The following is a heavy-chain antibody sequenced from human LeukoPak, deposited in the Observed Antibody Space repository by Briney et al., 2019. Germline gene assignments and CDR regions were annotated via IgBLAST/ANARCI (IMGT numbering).Heavy chain of an antibody. V-gene: IGHV1-24*01. Sequence: GASVKVSCKVSGYTLTELSMHWVRQAPGKGLEWMGGFDPEDGETIYAQKFQGRVTMTEDTSTDTAYMELSSLRSEDTAVYYCARAQEGWIQLWTPYYYYYMDVWGKGTTVTVSS. CDR2: FDPEDGET. D-gene: IGHD5-18*01. J-gene: IGHJ6*03. CDR1: GYTLTELS. CDR3: ARAQEGWIQLWTPYYYYYMDV.